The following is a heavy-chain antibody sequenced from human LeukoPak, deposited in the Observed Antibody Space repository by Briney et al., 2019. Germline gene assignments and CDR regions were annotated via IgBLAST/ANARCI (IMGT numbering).Heavy chain of an antibody. V-gene: IGHV4-34*01. CDR2: INHSGST. Sequence: SETLSLTCAVYGGSFSGYYWSWIRQPPGKGLGWIGEINHSGSTNYNPSLKSRVTISVDTSKNQFSLKLSSVTAADTAVYYCARGGDCSSTSCYVAYYYYYMDVWGKGTTVTVSS. J-gene: IGHJ6*03. D-gene: IGHD2-2*01. CDR1: GGSFSGYY. CDR3: ARGGDCSSTSCYVAYYYYYMDV.